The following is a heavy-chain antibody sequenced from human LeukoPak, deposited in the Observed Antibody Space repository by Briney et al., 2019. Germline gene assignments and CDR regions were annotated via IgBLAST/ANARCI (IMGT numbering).Heavy chain of an antibody. CDR2: TRNKANSYTT. J-gene: IGHJ4*02. CDR1: GFTFSDHY. CDR3: ARVGGSYYFGDGYFDY. Sequence: GGSLRLSCAASGFTFSDHYMDWVRQAPGKGLEWVGRTRNKANSYTTEYAASVKGRFTISRDDSKNSLYLQMNSLKTEDTAVYYCARVGGSYYFGDGYFDYWGQGTLVTVSS. V-gene: IGHV3-72*01. D-gene: IGHD1-26*01.